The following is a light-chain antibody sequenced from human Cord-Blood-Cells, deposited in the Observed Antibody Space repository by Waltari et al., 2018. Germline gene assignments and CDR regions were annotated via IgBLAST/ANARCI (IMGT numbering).Light chain of an antibody. CDR2: DVS. CDR1: SSDVGGYNY. V-gene: IGLV2-14*01. Sequence: QSALTQPASVSGSPGQSITISCTGTSSDVGGYNYVYWYQQHPGKAPKRMIYDVSNRPSGVSNRFSGSKSGNTASLTISGLQAEDEADYYCSSYTSSSTLYVFGTGTKVTVL. J-gene: IGLJ1*01. CDR3: SSYTSSSTLYV.